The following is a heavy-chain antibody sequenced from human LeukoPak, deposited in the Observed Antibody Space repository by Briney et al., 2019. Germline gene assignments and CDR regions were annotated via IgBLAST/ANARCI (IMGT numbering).Heavy chain of an antibody. V-gene: IGHV4-34*01. D-gene: IGHD6-19*01. CDR1: GGSFSGYY. CDR2: INHSGST. J-gene: IGHJ4*02. Sequence: PSETLSLTCAVYGGSFSGYYWSWIRQPPGKGLEWIGEINHSGSTNYNPSLKSRVTISVDTSKNQFSLKLSSVTAADTAVYYCARDSVAGTPHWGQGNLVTVSS. CDR3: ARDSVAGTPH.